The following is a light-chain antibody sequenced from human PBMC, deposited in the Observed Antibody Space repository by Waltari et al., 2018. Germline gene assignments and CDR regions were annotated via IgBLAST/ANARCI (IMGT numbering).Light chain of an antibody. CDR1: QSLLYSSNNKNY. CDR3: QHYYITPWT. CDR2: WAS. Sequence: DIEMTQSPDSLAVSLGERATIKCRSSQSLLYSSNNKNYLAWYQQKPGQPPKLLIYWASYRESGVPDRFSGSASGTDFTLTISSLQAEDVAGYYCQHYYITPWTFGQGTKVEV. J-gene: IGKJ1*01. V-gene: IGKV4-1*01.